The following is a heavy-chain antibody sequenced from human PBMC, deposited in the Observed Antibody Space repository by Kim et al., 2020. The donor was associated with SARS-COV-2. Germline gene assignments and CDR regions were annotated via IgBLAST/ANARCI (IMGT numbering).Heavy chain of an antibody. J-gene: IGHJ6*02. D-gene: IGHD6-19*01. CDR2: INPSGGST. CDR3: ARGGTLLVWGIAGAGTAYYYGMDV. CDR1: GYTFTSYY. V-gene: IGHV1-46*01. Sequence: ASVKVSCKASGYTFTSYYMHWVRQAPGQGLEWMGIINPSGGSTSYAQKFQGRVTMTRDTSTSTVYMELSSLRSEDTAVYYCARGGTLLVWGIAGAGTAYYYGMDVWGQGTTVTVSS.